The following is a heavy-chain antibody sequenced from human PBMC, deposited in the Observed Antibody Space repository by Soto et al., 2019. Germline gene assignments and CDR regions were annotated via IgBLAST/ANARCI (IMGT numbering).Heavy chain of an antibody. D-gene: IGHD4-17*01. V-gene: IGHV3-23*01. CDR2: ITGSGGST. Sequence: GGSLRLSCAASEFTFSSYWMHWVRQAPGKGLVWVSVITGSGGSTYYADSVKGRFTISRDTSKNTLFLQMNSLRAEDTAVYYCAKDRYGDYGGIDYWGQGTMVTVSS. CDR3: AKDRYGDYGGIDY. J-gene: IGHJ4*02. CDR1: EFTFSSYW.